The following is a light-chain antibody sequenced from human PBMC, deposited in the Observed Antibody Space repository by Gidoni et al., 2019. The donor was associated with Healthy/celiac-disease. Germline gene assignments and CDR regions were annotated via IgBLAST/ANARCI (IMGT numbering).Light chain of an antibody. CDR3: QQYNSYSYT. Sequence: DIQMTQSPSTLSASVGDRVTITCRASQSISSWLAWYQQKPGKEPKLLIYKASSLESGVPSRFSGIGSGTEFTLTISSLQPDDFATYYCQQYNSYSYTFGQWTKLEIK. V-gene: IGKV1-5*03. J-gene: IGKJ2*01. CDR1: QSISSW. CDR2: KAS.